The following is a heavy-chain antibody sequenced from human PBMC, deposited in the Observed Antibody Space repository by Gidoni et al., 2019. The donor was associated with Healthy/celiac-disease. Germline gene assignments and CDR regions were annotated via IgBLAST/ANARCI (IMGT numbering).Heavy chain of an antibody. J-gene: IGHJ3*02. D-gene: IGHD1-26*01. Sequence: EVQLVESGGGLVQPVRSLRLSCTASGFTFGDYAMSWVRQAPGKGREWVGFIRSKAYGGTTEYAASVKGRFTIARDDSKSIAYLQMNSLKTEDTAVYYCTRDHFDSGSFTEGLDIWGQGTMVTVSS. V-gene: IGHV3-49*04. CDR1: GFTFGDYA. CDR3: TRDHFDSGSFTEGLDI. CDR2: IRSKAYGGTT.